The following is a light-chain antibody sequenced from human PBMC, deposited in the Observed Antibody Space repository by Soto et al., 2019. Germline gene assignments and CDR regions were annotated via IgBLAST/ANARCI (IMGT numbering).Light chain of an antibody. V-gene: IGKV1-39*01. Sequence: DIQMTQSPSSLSASVGDRVTITCRASQSISSYLNWYQQKPGKAPNLLIYDASSLLSGVPSRFSGSGSGTDFTLTIASLQPEDFSTYYCQQSDSTPYTFGQGTKVDIK. CDR1: QSISSY. CDR3: QQSDSTPYT. CDR2: DAS. J-gene: IGKJ2*01.